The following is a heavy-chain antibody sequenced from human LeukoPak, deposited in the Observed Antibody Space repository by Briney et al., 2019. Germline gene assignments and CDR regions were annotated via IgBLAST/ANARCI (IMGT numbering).Heavy chain of an antibody. CDR3: AKDDGGSYYIYYYYMDV. V-gene: IGHV3-53*01. J-gene: IGHJ6*03. Sequence: GGSLRLSCAASGFTVSSNYMSWVRQAPGKGLEWVSVIYSGGSTYYADSVKGRFTISRDNSRNTLYLQMNSLRAEDTAVYYCAKDDGGSYYIYYYYMDVWGKGTTVTISS. CDR1: GFTVSSNY. CDR2: IYSGGST. D-gene: IGHD1-26*01.